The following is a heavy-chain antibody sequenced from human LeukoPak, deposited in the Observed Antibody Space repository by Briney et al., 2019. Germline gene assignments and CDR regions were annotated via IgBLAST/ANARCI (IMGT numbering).Heavy chain of an antibody. D-gene: IGHD1-26*01. V-gene: IGHV4-4*07. Sequence: SETLSLTCTVSGGSISGYYKSCIRQPAGKGLEWIGRVYGSGSTNYNPSLKSRLTVSLDTSKNQFSLRLSSVTAADTAIYYCARDKIGTSYFDFWGQGALVTVSS. CDR1: GGSISGYY. CDR2: VYGSGST. CDR3: ARDKIGTSYFDF. J-gene: IGHJ4*02.